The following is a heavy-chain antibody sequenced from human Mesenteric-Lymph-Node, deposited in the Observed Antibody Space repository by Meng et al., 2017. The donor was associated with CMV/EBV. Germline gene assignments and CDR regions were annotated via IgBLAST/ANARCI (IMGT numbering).Heavy chain of an antibody. J-gene: IGHJ6*02. D-gene: IGHD5-18*01. V-gene: IGHV1-18*01. CDR2: ISAYNGNT. CDR1: GYTFTSYG. Sequence: ASVKVSCKASGYTFTSYGISWVRQAPGQGLEWMGWISAYNGNTNYAQKLQGRVTMTTDTSTSTAYMELSSLRSEDTAVYYCARPAAMVLNYYYYGMDVWGQGTTVTVSS. CDR3: ARPAAMVLNYYYYGMDV.